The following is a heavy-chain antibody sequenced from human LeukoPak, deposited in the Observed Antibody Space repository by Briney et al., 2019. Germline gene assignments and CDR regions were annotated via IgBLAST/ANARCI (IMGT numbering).Heavy chain of an antibody. Sequence: GGSLRLSCAASGFTFNSYWMSWVRQAPGKGLEWVANIKQDGSEKYYVDSVKGRFTISRDNAKNSLYLQMNSLRAEDTAIYYCARENWDLVAVPMDVWGKGTTVIVSS. V-gene: IGHV3-7*01. D-gene: IGHD1-26*01. CDR2: IKQDGSEK. J-gene: IGHJ6*04. CDR3: ARENWDLVAVPMDV. CDR1: GFTFNSYW.